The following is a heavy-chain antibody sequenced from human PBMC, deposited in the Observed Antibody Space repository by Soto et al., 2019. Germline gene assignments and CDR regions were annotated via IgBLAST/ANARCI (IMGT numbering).Heavy chain of an antibody. CDR3: ARAPSRYCSGGSCPPGRQHYYGMDV. V-gene: IGHV1-69*13. Sequence: GASVKVSCKASGGTFSSYAISWVRQAPGQGLEWMGGIIPIFGTANYAQKFQGRVTITADESTSTAYMELSSLRSEDTAVYYCARAPSRYCSGGSCPPGRQHYYGMDVWGQGTTVTVSS. D-gene: IGHD2-15*01. CDR1: GGTFSSYA. J-gene: IGHJ6*02. CDR2: IIPIFGTA.